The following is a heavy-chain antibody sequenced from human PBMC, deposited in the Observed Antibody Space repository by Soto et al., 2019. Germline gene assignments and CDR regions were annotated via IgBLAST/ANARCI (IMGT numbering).Heavy chain of an antibody. CDR3: AKDYSQWLLLDYFDY. CDR2: ISYDGSNK. D-gene: IGHD3-22*01. CDR1: GFTFGHFA. J-gene: IGHJ4*02. V-gene: IGHV3-30*18. Sequence: PGGSLRLSCAASGFTFGHFAMSWVRQAPGKGLEWVAVISYDGSNKYYADSVKGRFTISRDNSKNTLYLQMNSLRAEDTAVYYCAKDYSQWLLLDYFDYWGQGTLVTVSS.